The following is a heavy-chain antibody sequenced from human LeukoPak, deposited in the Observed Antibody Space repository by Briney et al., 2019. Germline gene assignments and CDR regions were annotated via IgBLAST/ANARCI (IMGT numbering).Heavy chain of an antibody. V-gene: IGHV4-59*01. Sequence: SETLSLTCTVSGDSISTYYWSWIRQPPGKGLEWIGYIYYSGNTNYNPSLKSRVTISIDTSKNQFSLKLSSVTAADTAVYYCGRSSVAGTRYLDYWGQGTLVTVSS. CDR1: GDSISTYY. CDR3: GRSSVAGTRYLDY. CDR2: IYYSGNT. J-gene: IGHJ4*02. D-gene: IGHD6-19*01.